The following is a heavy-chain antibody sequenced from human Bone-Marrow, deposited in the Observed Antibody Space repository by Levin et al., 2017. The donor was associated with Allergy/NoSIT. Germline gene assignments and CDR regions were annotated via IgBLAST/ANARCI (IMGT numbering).Heavy chain of an antibody. V-gene: IGHV1-2*06. CDR2: INPNSGGT. CDR3: ARAQRILKGIAAAGTIDP. Sequence: PGESLKISCKASGYTFTGYYMHWVRQAPGQGLEWMGRINPNSGGTNYAQKFQGRVTMTRDTSISTAYMELSRLRSDDTAVYYCARAQRILKGIAAAGTIDPWGQGTLVTVSS. CDR1: GYTFTGYY. J-gene: IGHJ5*02. D-gene: IGHD6-13*01.